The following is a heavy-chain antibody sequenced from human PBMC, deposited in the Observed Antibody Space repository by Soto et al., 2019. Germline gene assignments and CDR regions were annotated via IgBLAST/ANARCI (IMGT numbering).Heavy chain of an antibody. Sequence: QLQLQESGPGLVKPSETLSLTCTVSGDSISSSSYYWGWIRQPPGKGLEWIGSIYYSGSTYYNPSLKSRVTISVDTSKNQFSLKLSSVTAADTAVYYCARRGSGSYSDYWGQGTLVTVSS. CDR3: ARRGSGSYSDY. CDR2: IYYSGST. CDR1: GDSISSSSYY. V-gene: IGHV4-39*01. D-gene: IGHD3-10*01. J-gene: IGHJ4*02.